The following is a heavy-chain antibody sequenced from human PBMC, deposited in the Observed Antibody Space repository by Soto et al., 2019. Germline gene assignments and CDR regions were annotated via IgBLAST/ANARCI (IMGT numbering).Heavy chain of an antibody. CDR3: ARGTPSLEPFGY. Sequence: ASVKVSCKASGYTFTSYGISWVRQAPGQGLEWMGWISTYDHNTNYAQKLQGRVTVTTDTSTSTAYMEFRSLRSDDTAVYYCARGTPSLEPFGYWGQGTLVTVSS. CDR2: ISTYDHNT. D-gene: IGHD3-3*01. V-gene: IGHV1-18*01. J-gene: IGHJ4*02. CDR1: GYTFTSYG.